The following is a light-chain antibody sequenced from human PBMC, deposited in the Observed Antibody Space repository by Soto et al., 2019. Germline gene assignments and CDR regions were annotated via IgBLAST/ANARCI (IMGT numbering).Light chain of an antibody. J-gene: IGKJ1*01. V-gene: IGKV1-5*01. CDR2: DAS. CDR1: QSISSW. Sequence: IHMLQSPYTLPATVGDSATITCRASQSISSWLAWYQQKPGKAPKLLIYDASSLESGVPSRFSGSGSGTEFTLTISSLQPDDFATYYCQQYNSYPRTFGQGTKVDI. CDR3: QQYNSYPRT.